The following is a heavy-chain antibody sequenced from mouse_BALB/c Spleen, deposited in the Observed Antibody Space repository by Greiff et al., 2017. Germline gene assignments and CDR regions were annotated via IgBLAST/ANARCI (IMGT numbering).Heavy chain of an antibody. CDR2: IWAGGST. D-gene: IGHD1-1*01. CDR3: ARGRNYGSSYFYAMDY. Sequence: VHLVESGPGLVAPSQSLSITCTVSGFSLTSYGVHWVRQPPGKGLEWLGVIWAGGSTNYNSALMSRLSISKDNSKSQVFLKMNSLQTDDTAMYYCARGRNYGSSYFYAMDYWGQGTSVTVSS. J-gene: IGHJ4*01. CDR1: GFSLTSYG. V-gene: IGHV2-9*02.